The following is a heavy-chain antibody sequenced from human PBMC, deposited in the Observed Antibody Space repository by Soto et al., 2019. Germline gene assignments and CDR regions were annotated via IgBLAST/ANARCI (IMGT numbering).Heavy chain of an antibody. Sequence: GGSLRLSCATSGFTFTTYSMNWVRQVPGKGLEWVSSISGSGRSINYADSVKGRFTISRDNAKNSLYLQMNTLTAEDAAVYYCARGVGPTPYYFDSWGQGILVTVSS. V-gene: IGHV3-21*01. J-gene: IGHJ4*02. CDR1: GFTFTTYS. D-gene: IGHD1-26*01. CDR3: ARGVGPTPYYFDS. CDR2: ISGSGRSI.